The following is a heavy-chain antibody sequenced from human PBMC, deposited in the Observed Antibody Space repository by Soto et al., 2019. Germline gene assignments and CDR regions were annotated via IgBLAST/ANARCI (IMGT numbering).Heavy chain of an antibody. CDR2: ITHGGRT. Sequence: SETLSLTCAVDGGSFSGFYWSWIRQPPRKGLEWIGEITHGGRTNYNPSLKSRVTISVDTSNNQFSLKLSSVTAADTAVYYCARDLWGYCGTDCYPLDVWGQGTTVT. J-gene: IGHJ6*02. CDR3: ARDLWGYCGTDCYPLDV. V-gene: IGHV4-34*01. CDR1: GGSFSGFY. D-gene: IGHD2-21*02.